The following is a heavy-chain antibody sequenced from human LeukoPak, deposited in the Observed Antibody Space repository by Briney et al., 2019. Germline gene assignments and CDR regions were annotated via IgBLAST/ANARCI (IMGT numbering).Heavy chain of an antibody. CDR2: IYTGGST. Sequence: ASETLSLTCTVSGGSISSYYWCWIRQPAGKGLEWIGRIYTGGSTNYNPSLKSRATMSVDTSKNQFSLKLSSVTAADTAVYYCARAPGRWCSSTSCYTRAFDIWGQGTMVTVSS. CDR3: ARAPGRWCSSTSCYTRAFDI. CDR1: GGSISSYY. V-gene: IGHV4-4*07. D-gene: IGHD2-2*02. J-gene: IGHJ3*02.